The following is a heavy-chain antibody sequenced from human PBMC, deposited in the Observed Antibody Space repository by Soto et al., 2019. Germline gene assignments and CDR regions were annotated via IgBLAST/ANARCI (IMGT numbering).Heavy chain of an antibody. D-gene: IGHD2-2*02. CDR2: IHYSGST. CDR3: ARLKSDCGSVMCYKGWVYY. CDR1: GASISSGDYY. J-gene: IGHJ4*02. Sequence: QVQLQESGPGLVKPLQTLSLTCTVSGASISSGDYYWSWIRQHPGKGLERIGIIHYSGSTNYNPSLESRVTISVDTSKNQVSLKMSSVTAADTAVYYCARLKSDCGSVMCYKGWVYYWGQGTLVTVSS. V-gene: IGHV4-31*03.